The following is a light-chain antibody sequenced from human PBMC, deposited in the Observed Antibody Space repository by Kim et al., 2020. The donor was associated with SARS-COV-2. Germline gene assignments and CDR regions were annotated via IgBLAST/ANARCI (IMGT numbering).Light chain of an antibody. CDR3: QQYDRWPRT. CDR2: GAS. V-gene: IGKV3D-15*01. CDR1: QSVSTN. J-gene: IGKJ1*01. Sequence: VSPGERAPLSCTASQSVSTNLAWYQQKPGQPPRLLISGASTRATGIPARFSGGGSGTDFTLTISSLQSEDFGVYYCQQYDRWPRTFGQGTKVDIK.